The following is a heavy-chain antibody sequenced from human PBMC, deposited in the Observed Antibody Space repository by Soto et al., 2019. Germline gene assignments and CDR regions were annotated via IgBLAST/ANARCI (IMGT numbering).Heavy chain of an antibody. D-gene: IGHD6-13*01. CDR3: AQLVVNYGANFYGMDV. CDR1: GGTFSSFA. J-gene: IGHJ6*02. Sequence: SVKVSCKASGGTFSSFAISWVRQAPGQGLEWMGVIIPMFGTANYAQKFQGRVTITADESTYTAYMDLTSLRSEDTAVYYCAQLVVNYGANFYGMDVWGQGTTVTVSS. CDR2: IIPMFGTA. V-gene: IGHV1-69*13.